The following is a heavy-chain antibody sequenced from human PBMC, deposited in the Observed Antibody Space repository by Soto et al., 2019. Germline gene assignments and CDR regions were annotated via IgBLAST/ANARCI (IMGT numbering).Heavy chain of an antibody. CDR1: GGSFSGYY. D-gene: IGHD3-3*01. CDR3: ARALEEYYDFWSGYPSYYYYYGMDV. CDR2: INHSGST. J-gene: IGHJ6*02. V-gene: IGHV4-34*01. Sequence: SETLSLTCAVYGGSFSGYYWSWIRQPPGKGLEWIGEINHSGSTNYNPSLKSRVTISVDTSKNQFSLKLSSVTAADTAVYYCARALEEYYDFWSGYPSYYYYYGMDVWGQGTTVTISS.